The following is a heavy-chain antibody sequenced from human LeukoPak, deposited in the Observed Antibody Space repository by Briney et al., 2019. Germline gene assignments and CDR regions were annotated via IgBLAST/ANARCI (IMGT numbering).Heavy chain of an antibody. CDR2: IKQDGSEK. D-gene: IGHD2-8*01. CDR1: GFTFSSYW. CDR3: ARDLYGVCYNDY. J-gene: IGHJ4*02. Sequence: PGGSLRLSCAAPGFTFSSYWMSWVRQAPGKGLEWVANIKQDGSEKYYVDSVKGRFTISRDNAKNSLYLQVNSLRAEDTAVYYCARDLYGVCYNDYWGQGTLVTVSS. V-gene: IGHV3-7*01.